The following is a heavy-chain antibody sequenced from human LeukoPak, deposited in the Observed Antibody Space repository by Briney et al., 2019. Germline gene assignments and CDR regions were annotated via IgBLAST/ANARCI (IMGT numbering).Heavy chain of an antibody. D-gene: IGHD3-10*01. Sequence: ASVKVSCKASGYTFTSYGISWVRQAPGQGLEWMGWISAYNGNTNYAQKLQGRVTMTTDTSTSTAYMELRSLRSDDTAVYYCARRGGSLLWFGDQNWFDPWGQGTLVTVSS. CDR2: ISAYNGNT. CDR1: GYTFTSYG. CDR3: ARRGGSLLWFGDQNWFDP. V-gene: IGHV1-18*01. J-gene: IGHJ5*02.